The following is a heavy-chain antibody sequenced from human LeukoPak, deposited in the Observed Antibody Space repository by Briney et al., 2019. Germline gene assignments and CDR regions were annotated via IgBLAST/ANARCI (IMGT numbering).Heavy chain of an antibody. D-gene: IGHD5-24*01. Sequence: PSETLSLTCTVSGGSISSSTYYWGWIRQPPGKGLEWIGSMYYSGNIYYNPSLKSRVTISVDTSKNQLSLKLSSVTAADTAVYYCARGGPDGYNPLPGDYWGQGTLVTVSS. CDR1: GGSISSSTYY. J-gene: IGHJ4*02. CDR3: ARGGPDGYNPLPGDY. V-gene: IGHV4-39*07. CDR2: MYYSGNI.